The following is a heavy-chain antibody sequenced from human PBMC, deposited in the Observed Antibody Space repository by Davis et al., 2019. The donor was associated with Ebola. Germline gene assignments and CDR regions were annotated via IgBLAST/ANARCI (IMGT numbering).Heavy chain of an antibody. D-gene: IGHD2-2*01. CDR1: GFTVSSNY. V-gene: IGHV3-53*01. CDR3: AKDASVVPAAIFDY. J-gene: IGHJ4*02. Sequence: GESLKISCAASGFTVSSNYMSWVRQAPGKGLEWVSVIYSGGSTYYADSVKGRFTISRDNSKNTLYLQMNSLRAEDTAVYYCAKDASVVPAAIFDYWGQGTLVTVSS. CDR2: IYSGGST.